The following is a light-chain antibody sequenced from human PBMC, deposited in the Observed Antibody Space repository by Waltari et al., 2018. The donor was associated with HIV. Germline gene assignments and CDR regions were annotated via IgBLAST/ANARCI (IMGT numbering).Light chain of an antibody. CDR3: SSYGDNNKYF. V-gene: IGLV2-8*01. J-gene: IGLJ1*01. Sequence: QSALTQPPSASESLGQSVTISCTGTSSDVGDYDYVSWYQQHPGKAPKLLIFGVNKRPSGVLDRFFVSKSGTTASLTVSGLQAEDESDYYCSSYGDNNKYFFGTGTKVTVL. CDR1: SSDVGDYDY. CDR2: GVN.